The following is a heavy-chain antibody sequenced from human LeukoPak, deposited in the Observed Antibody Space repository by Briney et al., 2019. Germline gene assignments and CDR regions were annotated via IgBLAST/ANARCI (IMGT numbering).Heavy chain of an antibody. CDR2: IYHSGST. D-gene: IGHD4-17*01. CDR1: GGSISSGGYS. J-gene: IGHJ4*02. CDR3: ARTTVTTYFDY. Sequence: SETLSLTCAVSGGSISSGGYSWSWIRQPPGKGLEWIGYIYHSGSTYYNPSLKSRVTISVDTSKNQFSLRLTSVTAADTALYYCARTTVTTYFDYWGQGTLVTVSS. V-gene: IGHV4-30-2*05.